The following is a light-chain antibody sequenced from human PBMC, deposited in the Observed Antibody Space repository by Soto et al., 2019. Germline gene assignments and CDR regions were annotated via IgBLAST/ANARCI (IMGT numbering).Light chain of an antibody. Sequence: DVQMTPSPSSLSASVGDSVTSACRASQTVSKFVNWYQQKPGKVPDLLIYSASTLYSGVPSRFSGSGSGTEFTLTISNLQPEDFATYYCQQTYSLPRTFAQGTKVDI. J-gene: IGKJ1*01. V-gene: IGKV1-39*01. CDR3: QQTYSLPRT. CDR2: SAS. CDR1: QTVSKF.